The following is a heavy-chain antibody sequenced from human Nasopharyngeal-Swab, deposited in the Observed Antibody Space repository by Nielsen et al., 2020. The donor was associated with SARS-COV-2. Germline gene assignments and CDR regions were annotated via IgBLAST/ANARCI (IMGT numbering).Heavy chain of an antibody. CDR3: ARGQGPRHYYDSSGYYYDVLGRGYYFDY. D-gene: IGHD3-22*01. J-gene: IGHJ4*02. V-gene: IGHV4-34*01. CDR2: INHSGST. Sequence: WLRHSPGKGLEWIGEINHSGSTNYNPSLKSRVTISVDTSKNQFSLKLSSVTAADTAVYYCARGQGPRHYYDSSGYYYDVLGRGYYFDYWGQGTLVTVSS.